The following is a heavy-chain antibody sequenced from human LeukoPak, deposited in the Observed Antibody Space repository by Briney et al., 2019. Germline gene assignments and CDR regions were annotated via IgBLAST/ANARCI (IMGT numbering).Heavy chain of an antibody. V-gene: IGHV4-39*01. D-gene: IGHD3-10*01. CDR1: GGSISSYY. CDR2: IYYSGST. CDR3: ARLYGSGSYYFDY. Sequence: SETLSLTCTVSGGSISSYYWGWIRQPPGKGLEWIGSIYYSGSTYYNPSLKSRVTISVDTSKNQFSLKLSSVTAADTAVYYCARLYGSGSYYFDYWGQGTLVTVSS. J-gene: IGHJ4*02.